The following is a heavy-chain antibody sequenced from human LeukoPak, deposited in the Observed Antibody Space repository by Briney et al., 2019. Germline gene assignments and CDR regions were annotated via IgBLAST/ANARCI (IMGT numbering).Heavy chain of an antibody. CDR3: ARQIDPWAPFDP. J-gene: IGHJ5*02. V-gene: IGHV4-61*02. D-gene: IGHD3-9*01. Sequence: SETLSLTCTVSGGSISSGNYYWSWIRQPAGKGLEWIGRIYTSGSTNYNPSLKSRVTISVDTSKNQFSLKLSSVTAADTAVYYCARQIDPWAPFDPWGQGTLVTVSS. CDR1: GGSISSGNYY. CDR2: IYTSGST.